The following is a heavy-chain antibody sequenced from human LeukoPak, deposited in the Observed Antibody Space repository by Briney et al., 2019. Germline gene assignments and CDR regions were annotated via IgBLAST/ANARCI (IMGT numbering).Heavy chain of an antibody. CDR3: AKVFMTTVTTFYDC. CDR1: GFTISSNY. D-gene: IGHD4-17*01. V-gene: IGHV3-23*01. CDR2: IGSSGGST. J-gene: IGHJ4*02. Sequence: GGSLRLSCAASGFTISSNYMSWVRQAPGKGLEWVSAIGSSGGSTYYADSVEGRFTISRDNSKNTLYLQMNSLRAEDTAVYYCAKVFMTTVTTFYDCWGQGTLVTVSS.